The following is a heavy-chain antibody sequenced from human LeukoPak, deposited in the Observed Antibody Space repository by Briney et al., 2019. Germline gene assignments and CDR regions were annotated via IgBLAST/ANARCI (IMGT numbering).Heavy chain of an antibody. Sequence: GGSLRLSCAASGFSLSSYWMHWVRQAPGKGLVWVSRISSDGSSTSYADSVKGRFTISRDNAKNTLYLQMNSLRAEDTALYYCARGWRDFQTNYYYYMDVWGKGTTVTVSS. J-gene: IGHJ6*03. CDR1: GFSLSSYW. CDR2: ISSDGSST. D-gene: IGHD3-3*01. CDR3: ARGWRDFQTNYYYYMDV. V-gene: IGHV3-74*01.